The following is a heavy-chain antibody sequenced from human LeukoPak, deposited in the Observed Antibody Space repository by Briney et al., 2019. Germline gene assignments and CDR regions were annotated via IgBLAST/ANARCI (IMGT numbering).Heavy chain of an antibody. D-gene: IGHD2-8*02. V-gene: IGHV3-74*01. Sequence: PGGSLRLPCAASGFTFSNYWMHWVHQAPGKGLVWVSRINSDGRSRSYADSVKGRFTISRDNAKNTLYLQMNSLRAEDTAVYYCARDSDSCTGGSCSFDYWGQGTLVTVSS. J-gene: IGHJ4*02. CDR3: ARDSDSCTGGSCSFDY. CDR2: INSDGRSR. CDR1: GFTFSNYW.